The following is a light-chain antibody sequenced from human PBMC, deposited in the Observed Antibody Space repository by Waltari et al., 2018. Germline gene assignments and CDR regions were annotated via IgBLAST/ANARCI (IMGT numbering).Light chain of an antibody. V-gene: IGKV3-15*01. CDR3: QQYNNWPPWT. Sequence: EIVMTQSPATLSVSPGERATLSCRASPDVSSNLAWYQQKPGQAPRLLIYGASTRAHGIPARFSGSGSGTEFTLTISSMQSEDFAVYYCQQYNNWPPWTFGQGTKVEIK. CDR1: PDVSSN. J-gene: IGKJ1*01. CDR2: GAS.